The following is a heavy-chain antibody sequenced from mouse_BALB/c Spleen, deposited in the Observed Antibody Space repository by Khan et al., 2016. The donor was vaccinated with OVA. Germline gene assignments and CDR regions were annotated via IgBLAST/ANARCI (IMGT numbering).Heavy chain of an antibody. J-gene: IGHJ2*01. V-gene: IGHV3-2*02. CDR1: GYSITSGYV. D-gene: IGHD1-2*01. Sequence: EVQLLESGPGLVKPSQSLSLTCTVTGYSITSGYVWNWIRHFQGNKLDCMGYISYSGRNYYKPSLQSRIPITRDTSKNQFFLQLNSVTTEDTATYYCARTARIKYWGQGTTLTVSS. CDR2: ISYSGRN. CDR3: ARTARIKY.